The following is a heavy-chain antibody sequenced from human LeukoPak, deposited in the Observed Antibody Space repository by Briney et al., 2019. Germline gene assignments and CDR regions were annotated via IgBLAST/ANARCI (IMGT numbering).Heavy chain of an antibody. CDR1: GDSVSSNSAA. V-gene: IGHV6-1*01. J-gene: IGHJ2*01. CDR2: TYYRSKWYN. D-gene: IGHD4-17*01. Sequence: SPTLSLTYALSGDSVSSNSAAWNWLRQSPSRGLEWLGRTYYRSKWYNDHAVSVKSRITINPDTSKNQFSLQLNSVTPEDTAVYYCARSFPPTTTGWYFDLWGRGTLVTVSS. CDR3: ARSFPPTTTGWYFDL.